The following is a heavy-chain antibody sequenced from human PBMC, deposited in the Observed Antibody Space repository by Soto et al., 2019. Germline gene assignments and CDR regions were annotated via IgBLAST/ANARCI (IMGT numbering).Heavy chain of an antibody. J-gene: IGHJ5*02. CDR2: IYYSGRT. Sequence: QVQLQESGPGLVKPSETLSLTCTVSGGSISSYYWSWIRQPPGKGLEWIGYIYYSGRTNYNPSLKSRVTISVDTSKNQFSLKLSSVTAADTAVYYCVRGYCSSTSCYIWDNWFDPWGQGTLVTVSS. D-gene: IGHD2-2*02. CDR3: VRGYCSSTSCYIWDNWFDP. CDR1: GGSISSYY. V-gene: IGHV4-59*01.